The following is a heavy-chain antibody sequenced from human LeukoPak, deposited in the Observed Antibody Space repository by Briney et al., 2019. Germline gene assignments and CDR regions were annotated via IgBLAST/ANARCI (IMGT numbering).Heavy chain of an antibody. CDR3: VKVFPARPDFGPFDY. Sequence: GGSLRLSCAASGFTFSSYAMSWVRQAPGKGLEWVSAISGSGGSTYYADSVRGRFTISRDNSKNTLYLQMNSLRAEDTAVYSCVKVFPARPDFGPFDYWGQGTLVTVSS. CDR2: ISGSGGST. J-gene: IGHJ4*02. D-gene: IGHD6-6*01. V-gene: IGHV3-23*01. CDR1: GFTFSSYA.